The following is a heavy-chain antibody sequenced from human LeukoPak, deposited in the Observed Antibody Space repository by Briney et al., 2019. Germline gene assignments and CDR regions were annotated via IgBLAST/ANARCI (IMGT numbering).Heavy chain of an antibody. J-gene: IGHJ5*02. CDR2: IYYSGST. Sequence: KTSETLSLTCTVSGGSISSGGYYWSWIRQHPGKGLEWIGYIYYSGSTYYNPSLKSRVTISVDTSKNQFSLKLSSVTAADTAVYYCARAGGSYNNWFVPWGQGTLVTVSS. CDR3: ARAGGSYNNWFVP. V-gene: IGHV4-31*03. CDR1: GGSISSGGYY. D-gene: IGHD2-2*02.